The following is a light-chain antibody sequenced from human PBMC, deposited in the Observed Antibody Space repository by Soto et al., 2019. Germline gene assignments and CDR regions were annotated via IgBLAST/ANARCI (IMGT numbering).Light chain of an antibody. CDR2: AAF. CDR3: RQVNSYPQT. J-gene: IGKJ5*01. V-gene: IGKV1-9*01. Sequence: IQLTQSPSSLSASVGDRVTISCRASQGIGTYLAWYQQKPGKAPKLLIYAAFTLHSGVRARFSGSRAGTDCTLTISSLQPEDVATDYCRQVNSYPQTFGQGTRLEIK. CDR1: QGIGTY.